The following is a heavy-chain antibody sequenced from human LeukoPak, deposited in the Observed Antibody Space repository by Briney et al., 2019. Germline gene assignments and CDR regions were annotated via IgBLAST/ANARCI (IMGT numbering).Heavy chain of an antibody. J-gene: IGHJ3*02. Sequence: SETLSLTCTVSGGSISSYYWSWIRQPPGKGPEWIGYIYYSGSTNYNPSLKSRVTISVDTSKNQFSLKLSSVTAADTAVYYCARRRWGAFDIWGQGTMVTVSS. D-gene: IGHD7-27*01. CDR1: GGSISSYY. V-gene: IGHV4-59*08. CDR3: ARRRWGAFDI. CDR2: IYYSGST.